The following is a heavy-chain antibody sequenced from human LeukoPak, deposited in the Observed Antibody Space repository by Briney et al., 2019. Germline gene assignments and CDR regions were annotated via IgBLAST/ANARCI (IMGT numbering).Heavy chain of an antibody. CDR3: RAPRYCSGGSCPYYYYYGMDV. V-gene: IGHV3-23*01. J-gene: IGHJ6*02. CDR1: GFTFSSYA. CDR2: ISGSGGST. Sequence: GGSLSLSCAASGFTFSSYAMSWVRQAPGKGLEWVSAISGSGGSTYYADSAKGRFTISRDNSKNTLYLQMNSLRAEDTAVYYCRAPRYCSGGSCPYYYYYGMDVWGQGTTVTVSS. D-gene: IGHD2-15*01.